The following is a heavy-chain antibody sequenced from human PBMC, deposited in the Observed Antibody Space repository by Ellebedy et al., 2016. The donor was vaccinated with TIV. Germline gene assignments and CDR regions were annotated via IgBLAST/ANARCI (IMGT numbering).Heavy chain of an antibody. D-gene: IGHD2-15*01. J-gene: IGHJ4*02. CDR1: GGSISSYY. Sequence: SETLSLTCTVSGGSISSYYWSWIRQPSGKGLEWIGYIYHTGSTYFNPSLKSRVTISVDRSKNQFSLNLTSVTAADTAVYYCARVRSPVVALDYWGQGILVTVSS. CDR3: ARVRSPVVALDY. V-gene: IGHV4-59*12. CDR2: IYHTGST.